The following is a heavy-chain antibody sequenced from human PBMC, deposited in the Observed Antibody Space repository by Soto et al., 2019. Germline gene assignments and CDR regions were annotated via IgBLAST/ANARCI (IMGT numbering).Heavy chain of an antibody. V-gene: IGHV4-4*02. Sequence: QVQLQESGPGLVKPSGTLSLTCAVSGGSISSSNWWSWVRQPPGKGLEWIGEIYHSGSTNYNPSLKXRXTXPXXKSRNQFSLKLSSVTAADTAVYYCARRWGEGRVDYWGQGTLVTVSS. CDR2: IYHSGST. CDR1: GGSISSSNW. D-gene: IGHD3-10*01. J-gene: IGHJ4*02. CDR3: ARRWGEGRVDY.